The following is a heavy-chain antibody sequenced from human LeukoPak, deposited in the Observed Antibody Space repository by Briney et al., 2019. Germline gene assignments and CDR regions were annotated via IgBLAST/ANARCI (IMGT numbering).Heavy chain of an antibody. D-gene: IGHD6-13*01. CDR2: INTNTGNP. J-gene: IGHJ6*02. CDR1: GYTFTSYA. V-gene: IGHV7-4-1*02. CDR3: ARDPLSSSWVYYYYYGMDV. Sequence: GASVKVSCKASGYTFTSYAMNWVRQAPGQGLEWMGWINTNTGNPTYAQGFTGRFVFSLDTSVSTAYLQISSLKAEDTAVYYRARDPLSSSWVYYYYYGMDVWGQGTTVTVSS.